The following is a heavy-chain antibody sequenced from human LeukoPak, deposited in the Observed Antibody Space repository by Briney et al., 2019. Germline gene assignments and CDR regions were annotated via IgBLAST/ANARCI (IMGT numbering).Heavy chain of an antibody. D-gene: IGHD6-13*01. V-gene: IGHV4-34*01. CDR2: INHSGST. CDR3: ASPPYSSSWYQEDY. Sequence: SETLSLTCAVYGGSLSGYYWSWIRQPPGKGLEWIGEINHSGSTNYNPSLKSRVTISVDTSKNQFSLKLSSVTAADTAVYYCASPPYSSSWYQEDYWGQGTLVTVSS. CDR1: GGSLSGYY. J-gene: IGHJ4*02.